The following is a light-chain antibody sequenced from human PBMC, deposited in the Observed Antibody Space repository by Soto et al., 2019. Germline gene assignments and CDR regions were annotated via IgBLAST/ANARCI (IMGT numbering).Light chain of an antibody. CDR1: SSDVGGYNY. CDR3: SSYTATRTVV. V-gene: IGLV2-14*03. J-gene: IGLJ3*02. Sequence: QSALTQPASVAGSPGQSITIACTGTSSDVGGYNYVSWYQLHPGKAPRLVIYDVSIRPPAVSDRFSGSTSGNTASLTISGLQAEDEAAYYCSSYTATRTVVFGGGTKLTVL. CDR2: DVS.